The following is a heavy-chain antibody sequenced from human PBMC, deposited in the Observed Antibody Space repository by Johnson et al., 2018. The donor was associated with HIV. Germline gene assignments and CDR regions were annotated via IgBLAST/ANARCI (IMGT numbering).Heavy chain of an antibody. V-gene: IGHV3-30*18. CDR3: AKPPSMGAYAFDI. J-gene: IGHJ3*02. CDR1: GFTFSSYD. Sequence: QVQLVESGGGVVQPGRSLRVSCGASGFTFSSYDMHWVRQAPGKGLEWVAVITYDGTKKYFADSVKGRFNISRDNSKNTLYLQMNSVRPEDAAVDYCAKPPSMGAYAFDIWGQGTMVTVSS. CDR2: ITYDGTKK. D-gene: IGHD3-16*01.